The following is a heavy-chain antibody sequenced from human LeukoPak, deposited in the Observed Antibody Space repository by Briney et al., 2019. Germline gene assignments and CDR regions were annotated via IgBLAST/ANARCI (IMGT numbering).Heavy chain of an antibody. CDR1: GVSISRSY. D-gene: IGHD5-24*01. V-gene: IGHV4-59*08. Sequence: PSETLSLTCTVSGVSISRSYWIWIRQTPGKGLEWIGYISYTGVSSYNPSLKSRVTISVDTSKYQFSLNVTSVTAADTAVYYCARLPEGGYATSLGWYGPWGQGTRVTVSS. J-gene: IGHJ5*02. CDR2: ISYTGVS. CDR3: ARLPEGGYATSLGWYGP.